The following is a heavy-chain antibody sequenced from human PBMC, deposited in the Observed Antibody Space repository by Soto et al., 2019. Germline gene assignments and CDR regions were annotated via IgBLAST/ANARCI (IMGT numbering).Heavy chain of an antibody. CDR2: ISSSSSYT. CDR3: ARDFRAWNPTTDY. CDR1: GFTFSDYY. Sequence: QVQLVESGGGLVKPGGSLRLSCAASGFTFSDYYMSWIRQAPGKGLEWVSYISSSSSYTNYADSVKGRFTISRDNAKNSLYLQMNSLRVEDTAVYYCARDFRAWNPTTDYWGQGTLVTVSS. V-gene: IGHV3-11*05. J-gene: IGHJ4*02. D-gene: IGHD1-1*01.